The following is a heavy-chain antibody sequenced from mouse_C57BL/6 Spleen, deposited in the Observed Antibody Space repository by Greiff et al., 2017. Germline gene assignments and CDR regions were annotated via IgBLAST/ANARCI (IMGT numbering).Heavy chain of an antibody. V-gene: IGHV1-54*01. Sequence: QVQLQQSGAELVRPGTSVKVSCKASGYAFTNYLIEWVKQRPGQGLEWIGVINPGSGGTNYNEKFKGKATLTADKSSSTAYMQLSSLTSEDSAVYFCARKETPYHYEAYWGQGTLVTVSA. D-gene: IGHD2-4*01. CDR1: GYAFTNYL. CDR2: INPGSGGT. CDR3: ARKETPYHYEAY. J-gene: IGHJ3*01.